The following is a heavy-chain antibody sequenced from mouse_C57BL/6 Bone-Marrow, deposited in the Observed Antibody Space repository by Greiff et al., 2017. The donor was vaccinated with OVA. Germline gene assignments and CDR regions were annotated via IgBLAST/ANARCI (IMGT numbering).Heavy chain of an antibody. V-gene: IGHV1-80*01. J-gene: IGHJ2*01. CDR3: ARRRDGNRDYFDY. Sequence: QVQLQQSGAELVKPGASVKISCKASGYAFSSYWMNWVKQRPGKGLEWIGQIYPGDGDTNYNGKFKGKATLTADKSSSTAYMQLSSLTSEDSAVYFCARRRDGNRDYFDYWGQGTTLTVSS. CDR2: IYPGDGDT. D-gene: IGHD2-1*01. CDR1: GYAFSSYW.